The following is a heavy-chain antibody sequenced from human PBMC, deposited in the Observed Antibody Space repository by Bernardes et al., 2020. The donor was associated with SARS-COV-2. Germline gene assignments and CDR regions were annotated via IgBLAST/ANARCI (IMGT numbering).Heavy chain of an antibody. V-gene: IGHV3-74*01. CDR3: ARDLHSSAWD. CDR1: GFTFRGHW. D-gene: IGHD6-19*01. Sequence: SLRLSCAASGFTFRGHWMYWVRQAPGKGLEWVSRIDFDGSQIHYADSVKGRFTVSRDNAKNTVSLQMDSLGVDDTAVYYCARDLHSSAWDWGQGTLVTVSS. J-gene: IGHJ4*02. CDR2: IDFDGSQI.